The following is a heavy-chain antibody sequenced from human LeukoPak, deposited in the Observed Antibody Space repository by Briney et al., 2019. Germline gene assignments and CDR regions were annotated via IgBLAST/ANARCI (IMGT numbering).Heavy chain of an antibody. CDR1: GGTFSSYA. Sequence: SVTVSCKASGGTFSSYAISWVRQAPGQGLEWMGRIIPILGIANYAQKFQGRVTITADKSTSTAYMELSSLRSEDTAVYYCASESYGDYGDNWFDPWGQGTLVTVSS. J-gene: IGHJ5*02. CDR2: IIPILGIA. V-gene: IGHV1-69*04. D-gene: IGHD4-17*01. CDR3: ASESYGDYGDNWFDP.